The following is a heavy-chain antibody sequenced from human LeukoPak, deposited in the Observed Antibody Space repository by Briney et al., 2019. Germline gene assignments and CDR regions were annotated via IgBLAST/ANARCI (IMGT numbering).Heavy chain of an antibody. D-gene: IGHD2-2*01. Sequence: AGGSLRLSCAASGFTFSSYWMHWVRQAPGKGLVWVSRTNSDGSSTSYADSVKGRFTISRDNAKNTLYLQMYSLRAEDTAVYYCARGYCSSTSCPKAYYFDYWGQGTLVTVSS. CDR3: ARGYCSSTSCPKAYYFDY. J-gene: IGHJ4*02. CDR1: GFTFSSYW. CDR2: TNSDGSST. V-gene: IGHV3-74*01.